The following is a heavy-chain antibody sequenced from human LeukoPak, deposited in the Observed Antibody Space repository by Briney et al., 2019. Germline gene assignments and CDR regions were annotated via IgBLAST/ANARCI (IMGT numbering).Heavy chain of an antibody. D-gene: IGHD3-9*01. J-gene: IGHJ3*02. Sequence: SETLSLTCTVSGGSISSYYWNWIRQPAGKGLEWIGRIYTSGSTNYNPSLKSRVTMSVDTSKNQFSLKLNSVTAADTAVYYCARVRDYDILTGYYEDAFDIWGQGTMVTVSS. CDR2: IYTSGST. CDR1: GGSISSYY. V-gene: IGHV4-4*07. CDR3: ARVRDYDILTGYYEDAFDI.